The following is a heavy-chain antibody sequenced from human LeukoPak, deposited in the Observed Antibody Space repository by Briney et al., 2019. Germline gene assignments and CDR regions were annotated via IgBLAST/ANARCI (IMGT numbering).Heavy chain of an antibody. CDR1: GASISSYY. CDR2: IYYSGST. J-gene: IGHJ3*02. D-gene: IGHD7-27*01. Sequence: SETLSLTCTVSGASISSYYWSWIRQPPGKGLEWIGYIYYSGSTNYNPSLKSRVTTSVDTSKNQFSLKLSSVTAADTAVYYCARHQELGFYDAFDIWGQGTMLTVSS. CDR3: ARHQELGFYDAFDI. V-gene: IGHV4-59*08.